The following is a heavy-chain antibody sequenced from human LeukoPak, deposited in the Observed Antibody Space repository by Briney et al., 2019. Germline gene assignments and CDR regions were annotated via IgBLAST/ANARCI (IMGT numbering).Heavy chain of an antibody. D-gene: IGHD3-10*01. CDR2: ISYDGSNK. CDR3: ARDSLLWFGELVYYYYGMDV. Sequence: GGSLRLSCAASGFTFSSYAMHWVRQAPGKGLEWVAVISYDGSNKYYADSVEGRFTISRGNSKNTLYLQMNSLRAEDTAVYYCARDSLLWFGELVYYYYGMDVWGQGTTVTVSS. V-gene: IGHV3-30-3*01. CDR1: GFTFSSYA. J-gene: IGHJ6*02.